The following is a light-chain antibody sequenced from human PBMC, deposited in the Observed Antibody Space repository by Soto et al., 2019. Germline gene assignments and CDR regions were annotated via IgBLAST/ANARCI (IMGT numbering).Light chain of an antibody. J-gene: IGLJ2*01. CDR2: RNS. Sequence: QSVLTQPPSASGTPGQRVTISCSRSSSNIGSNYVFWYQQLPGTASKVLMYRNSQRPSGVPDRFSGSKSGTSASLAISGLRSEDEADYYCASWDDSLSGFVVFGGGTKLTVL. CDR1: SSNIGSNY. CDR3: ASWDDSLSGFVV. V-gene: IGLV1-47*01.